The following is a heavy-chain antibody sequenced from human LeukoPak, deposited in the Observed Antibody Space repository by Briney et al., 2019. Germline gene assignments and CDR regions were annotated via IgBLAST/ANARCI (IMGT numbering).Heavy chain of an antibody. Sequence: GASVKVSCKASGYTFTSYGISWVRQAPGQGLEWMGWISAYNGNTNYAQKLQGRVTMTTDTSTSTAYMELRSLRSDDTAVYYCARETWNYYGSGSVDHWGQGTLVTVSS. CDR2: ISAYNGNT. CDR3: ARETWNYYGSGSVDH. V-gene: IGHV1-18*01. CDR1: GYTFTSYG. D-gene: IGHD3-10*01. J-gene: IGHJ5*02.